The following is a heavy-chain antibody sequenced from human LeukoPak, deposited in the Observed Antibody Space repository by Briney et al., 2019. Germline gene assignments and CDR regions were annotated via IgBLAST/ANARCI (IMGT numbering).Heavy chain of an antibody. Sequence: PGRSLRLSCAASGFTFSSYAMHWVRQAPGKGLEWVAVISYDGSNKYYADSVKGRFTISRDNSKNTLYLQMNSLRAEDTAVYYCATLGGSGPTYYYDSSGPTPHDYWGQGTLVTVSS. J-gene: IGHJ4*02. CDR2: ISYDGSNK. CDR1: GFTFSSYA. V-gene: IGHV3-30-3*01. D-gene: IGHD3-22*01. CDR3: ATLGGSGPTYYYDSSGPTPHDY.